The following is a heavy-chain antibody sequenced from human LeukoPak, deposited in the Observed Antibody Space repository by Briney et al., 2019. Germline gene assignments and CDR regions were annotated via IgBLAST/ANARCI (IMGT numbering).Heavy chain of an antibody. CDR3: AREGDYGGNGGVFDY. CDR2: ISAYNGNT. Sequence: ASVKVSCKASGYTFTSYGISWVRQAPGQGLEWMGWISAYNGNTNYAQKLQGRVTMTTDTSTSTAYMELRSLRSDDTAVYYCAREGDYGGNGGVFDYWGQGILVTVSS. V-gene: IGHV1-18*01. J-gene: IGHJ4*02. CDR1: GYTFTSYG. D-gene: IGHD4-23*01.